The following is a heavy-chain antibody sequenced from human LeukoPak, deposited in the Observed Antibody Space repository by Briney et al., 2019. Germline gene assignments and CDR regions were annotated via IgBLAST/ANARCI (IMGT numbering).Heavy chain of an antibody. J-gene: IGHJ4*02. V-gene: IGHV3-66*01. D-gene: IGHD3-22*01. CDR1: GFTVSSNY. CDR2: IYSGGST. CDR3: ARKTSGYNSYFDY. Sequence: GGSLRLSCAASGFTVSSNYMSWVRQAPGKGLECVSVIYSGGSTYYADSLKGRFTISRDNSKNTLYLQMNSLRAEDTAVYYCARKTSGYNSYFDYWGEGSLVTVSS.